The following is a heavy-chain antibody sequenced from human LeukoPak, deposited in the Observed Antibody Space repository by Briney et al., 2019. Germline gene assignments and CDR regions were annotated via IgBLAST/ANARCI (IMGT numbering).Heavy chain of an antibody. CDR1: GGSFSGYY. CDR3: ARGDSSGYYFPHFDY. V-gene: IGHV4-34*01. CDR2: INHSGST. J-gene: IGHJ4*02. D-gene: IGHD3-22*01. Sequence: SETLSLTCAVYGGSFSGYYWSWIRQPPGKRLEWIGEINHSGSTNYNPSLKSRVTISVDTSKNQFSLKLSSVTAADTAVYYCARGDSSGYYFPHFDYWGQGTLVTVSS.